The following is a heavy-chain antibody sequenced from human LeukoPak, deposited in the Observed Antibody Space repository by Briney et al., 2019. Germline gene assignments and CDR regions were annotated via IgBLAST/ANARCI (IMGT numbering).Heavy chain of an antibody. D-gene: IGHD6-13*01. CDR3: ARYSSIAAAGLRNWFDP. CDR1: GYTFTSYG. Sequence: ASVKVSCKASGYTFTSYGIGWVRQAPGQGLEWMGWISAYNGNTNYAQKLQGRVTMTTDTSTSTAYMELRSLRSDDTAVYYCARYSSIAAAGLRNWFDPWGQGTLVTVSS. V-gene: IGHV1-18*01. J-gene: IGHJ5*02. CDR2: ISAYNGNT.